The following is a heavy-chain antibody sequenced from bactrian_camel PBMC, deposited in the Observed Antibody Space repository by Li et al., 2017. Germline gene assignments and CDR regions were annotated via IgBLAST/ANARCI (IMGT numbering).Heavy chain of an antibody. Sequence: QLVESGGGSVQAGGSLRLSCAYNGYSNHEACMGWFREPDGKKREGVAAIDSDGNTRYADSVKGRFTISHGTAKNTLYLQMNGLKPEDTAKYYCAAQRDNWCYGEPGSSYDDRGRGTQVTVS. J-gene: IGHJ4*01. CDR1: GYSNHEAC. V-gene: IGHV3S53*01. D-gene: IGHD3*01. CDR3: AAQRDNWCYGEPGSSYDD. CDR2: IDSDGNT.